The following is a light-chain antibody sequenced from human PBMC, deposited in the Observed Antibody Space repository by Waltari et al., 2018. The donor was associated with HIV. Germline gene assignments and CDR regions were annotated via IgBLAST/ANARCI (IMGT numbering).Light chain of an antibody. CDR1: SSDFRDFQY. CDR3: SSYTVRNTWV. Sequence: QSALTPPAPVSASPGQSITISCTGNSSDFRDFQYVSWYQHHPGKAPNLMIFEVFNRPSGVSDRCSGSKSGNTASLTISGLQTEDEADYYCSSYTVRNTWVFGGGTKLTVL. CDR2: EVF. J-gene: IGLJ3*02. V-gene: IGLV2-14*01.